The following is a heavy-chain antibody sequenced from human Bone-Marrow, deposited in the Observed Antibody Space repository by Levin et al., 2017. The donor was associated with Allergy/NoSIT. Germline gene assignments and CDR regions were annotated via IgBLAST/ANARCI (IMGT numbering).Heavy chain of an antibody. CDR2: IYYTGLT. J-gene: IGHJ4*02. Sequence: SQTLSLTCSVSGGSINANYWSWIRQIPGKGLEWIGYIYYTGLTRYNPSLKSRVTISIDTSKNQFSLKVTSVTAADTAVYFCARTDHPSSPHFDYWGQGTLVTVSS. D-gene: IGHD6-13*01. CDR1: GGSINANY. V-gene: IGHV4-59*01. CDR3: ARTDHPSSPHFDY.